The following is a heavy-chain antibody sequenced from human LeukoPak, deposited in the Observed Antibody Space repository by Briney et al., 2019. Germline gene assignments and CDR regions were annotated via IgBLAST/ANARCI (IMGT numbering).Heavy chain of an antibody. D-gene: IGHD3-9*01. V-gene: IGHV4-34*01. CDR2: INHTGSP. J-gene: IGHJ4*02. CDR3: ARGPVRLARPYDY. Sequence: SETLSLTCTVQGGSLSGAYWTWIRQPPGKGLEWIGEINHTGSPNYNPSFKSRVTMSADTPKNQVSLNLTSVTAADTAVYYCARGPVRLARPYDYWGQGTLVTVSP. CDR1: GGSLSGAY.